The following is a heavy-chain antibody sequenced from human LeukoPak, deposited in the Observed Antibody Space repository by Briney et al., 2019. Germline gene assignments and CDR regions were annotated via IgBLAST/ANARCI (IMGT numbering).Heavy chain of an antibody. D-gene: IGHD4-17*01. CDR3: ARWGLTTVTRALDY. J-gene: IGHJ4*02. V-gene: IGHV4-59*08. CDR2: IYYSGST. Sequence: TETLSLTCTVSGGSIRSYYWSGIRQPPGKELEWIGYIYYSGSTNYNPSLKSRVTISVDTSKNQFSLKLSSVTAADTAVYYCARWGLTTVTRALDYWGQGTLVTVSS. CDR1: GGSIRSYY.